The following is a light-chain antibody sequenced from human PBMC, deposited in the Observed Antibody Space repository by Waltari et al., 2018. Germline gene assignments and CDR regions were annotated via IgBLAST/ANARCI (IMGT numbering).Light chain of an antibody. CDR2: SNN. J-gene: IGLJ2*01. CDR3: AAGDDTLSGVV. V-gene: IGLV1-47*01. Sequence: QSVLIQSPSASAAHGQRGTISCSGSSSTIGSTHVYWYQHVPGTAPKLLIYSNNQRPAGVPERFSGSKSGTSASLAVSGLRSEDEADYYCAAGDDTLSGVVFGGGTKLTVL. CDR1: SSTIGSTH.